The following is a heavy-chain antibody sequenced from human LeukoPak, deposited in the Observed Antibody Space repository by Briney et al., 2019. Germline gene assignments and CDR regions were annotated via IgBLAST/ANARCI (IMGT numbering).Heavy chain of an antibody. CDR1: GGSISSYY. V-gene: IGHV4-4*07. CDR2: IYTSGST. J-gene: IGHJ4*02. D-gene: IGHD3-10*01. Sequence: SETLSLTCTVSGGSISSYYWSWIRQPAGRGLEWIGRIYTSGSTNYNPSLKSRVTMSVDTSKNQFSLKLSSVTAADTAVYYCARVEKLLWFGELLPYFFDYWGQGTLVTVSS. CDR3: ARVEKLLWFGELLPYFFDY.